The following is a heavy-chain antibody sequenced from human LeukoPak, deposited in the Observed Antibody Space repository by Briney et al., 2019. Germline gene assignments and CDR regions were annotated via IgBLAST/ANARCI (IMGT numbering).Heavy chain of an antibody. V-gene: IGHV3-21*01. J-gene: IGHJ6*03. CDR3: ARRSGGYCSGGSCRKSYYYYYMDV. CDR1: GFTFSSYS. D-gene: IGHD2-15*01. Sequence: GGSLRLSCAASGFTFSSYSMNWVRQAPGKGLKWVSSISSSSSYIHYADSVKGRFTISRDNAKNSLYLQMNSLRAEDTAVYYCARRSGGYCSGGSCRKSYYYYYMDVWGKGTTVTVSS. CDR2: ISSSSSYI.